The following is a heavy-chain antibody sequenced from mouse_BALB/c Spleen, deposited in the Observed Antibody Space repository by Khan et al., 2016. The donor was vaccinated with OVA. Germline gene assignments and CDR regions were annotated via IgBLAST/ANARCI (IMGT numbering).Heavy chain of an antibody. J-gene: IGHJ2*01. D-gene: IGHD1-1*01. CDR2: INPNNGGT. V-gene: IGHV1-18*01. CDR1: GYTFTDYN. Sequence: VQLQQSGPELVKPGTSVKIPCKASGYTFTDYNMDWVKQSHGKSLEWIGDINPNNGGTIYNQKFKGKATLTVDQSSSTAYMELRSLTSEDTAVYYCARTGYGSLGYWGQGTTLTVSS. CDR3: ARTGYGSLGY.